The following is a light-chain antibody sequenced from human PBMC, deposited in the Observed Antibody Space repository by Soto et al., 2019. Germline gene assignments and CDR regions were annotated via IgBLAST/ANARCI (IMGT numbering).Light chain of an antibody. Sequence: EIVLTQSPGTLSLSPGERATLSCRASQSVSSSYLAWYQQKPGQAPHLLFDGLSSRATVIPDRFGGGGSGTDFTLTISILEHEVFALYYCQRYGSSRTFGQGTKVEIK. CDR2: GLS. CDR1: QSVSSSY. V-gene: IGKV3-20*01. CDR3: QRYGSSRT. J-gene: IGKJ1*01.